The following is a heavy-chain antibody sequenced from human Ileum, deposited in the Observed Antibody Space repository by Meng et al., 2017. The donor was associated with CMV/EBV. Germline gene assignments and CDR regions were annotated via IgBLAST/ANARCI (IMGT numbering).Heavy chain of an antibody. CDR1: GFSLTTDGVA. Sequence: HITLRESGPALVKPTQTLTLTCTFSGFSLTTDGVAVGWIRQPPGKALEWLALIYWNDVEHYSPSLKSRITITKDTSKDQVVLTMANMDPVDTGTYYCIYGVAIFWGQGTLVTVSS. CDR2: IYWNDVE. V-gene: IGHV2-5*04. J-gene: IGHJ4*02. CDR3: IYGVAIF. D-gene: IGHD2-15*01.